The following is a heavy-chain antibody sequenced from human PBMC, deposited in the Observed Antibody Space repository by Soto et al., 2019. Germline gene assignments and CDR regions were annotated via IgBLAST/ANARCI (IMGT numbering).Heavy chain of an antibody. V-gene: IGHV3-23*01. Sequence: GGSLRLSCTASGFTFSSYAMSWVRQAPGKGLEWVSAISGSGGSTYYADSVKGRFTISRDNSKNTLYLQMNSLRAEDTAVYYCAKDLPSNDFWSGYYNYYYGMDVWGQGTTVTVSS. CDR3: AKDLPSNDFWSGYYNYYYGMDV. J-gene: IGHJ6*02. CDR1: GFTFSSYA. D-gene: IGHD3-3*01. CDR2: ISGSGGST.